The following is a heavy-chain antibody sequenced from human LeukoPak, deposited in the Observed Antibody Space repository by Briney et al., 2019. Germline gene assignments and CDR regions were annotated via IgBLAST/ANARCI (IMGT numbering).Heavy chain of an antibody. V-gene: IGHV3-48*04. J-gene: IGHJ6*04. CDR2: ISSSGSTI. Sequence: PGGSLRLSCATSGFTFSTFWMHLVRQAPGKGREGVSYISSSGSTIYYADSVKGRFTISRDNAKNSLYLQMNSLRAEDTAVYYCAELGITMIGGVWGKGTTVTISS. CDR1: GFTFSTFW. CDR3: AELGITMIGGV. D-gene: IGHD3-10*02.